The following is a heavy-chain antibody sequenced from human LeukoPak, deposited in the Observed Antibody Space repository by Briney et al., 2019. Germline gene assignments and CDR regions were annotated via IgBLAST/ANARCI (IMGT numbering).Heavy chain of an antibody. J-gene: IGHJ4*02. D-gene: IGHD1-1*01. CDR2: IYYHENT. V-gene: IGHV4-39*01. CDR1: GGSISSSSDY. Sequence: PSETLSLTCTVSGGSISSSSDYWGWIRQAPGKGLEWIGSIYYHENTYYNSSLKSRVTISVDTSKIQFSLKLNSVTAADTAVYFCARRAYSAAYWKHFDYWGQGTLVTVSS. CDR3: ARRAYSAAYWKHFDY.